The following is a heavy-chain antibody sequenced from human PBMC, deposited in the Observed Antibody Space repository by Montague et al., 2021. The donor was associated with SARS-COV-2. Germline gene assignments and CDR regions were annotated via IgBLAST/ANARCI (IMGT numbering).Heavy chain of an antibody. Sequence: SETLSLTCTVSGGSISSYYWSWIRQPPGKGLEWIGYIYNSGSTNYNPSLKSRVTISVDTSKNQFSLKLSSVTAADTAVYYCARDSRTDFDWLFPDSGSYYYYMDVWGKGTTVTVSS. J-gene: IGHJ6*03. CDR1: GGSISSYY. V-gene: IGHV4-59*01. CDR2: IYNSGST. CDR3: ARDSRTDFDWLFPDSGSYYYYMDV. D-gene: IGHD3-9*01.